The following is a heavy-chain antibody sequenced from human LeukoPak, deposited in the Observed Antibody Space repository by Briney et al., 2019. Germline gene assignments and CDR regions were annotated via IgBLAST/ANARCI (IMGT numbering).Heavy chain of an antibody. Sequence: PSETLSLTCTVSGGSISSYYWSWIRQPPGKGLEWIGYIYYSGSTNYNPSLKSRVTISVGTSKNQFSLKLSSVTAADTAVYYCARDRDGLFDYWGQGTLVTVSS. CDR3: ARDRDGLFDY. CDR2: IYYSGST. D-gene: IGHD5-24*01. CDR1: GGSISSYY. J-gene: IGHJ4*02. V-gene: IGHV4-59*01.